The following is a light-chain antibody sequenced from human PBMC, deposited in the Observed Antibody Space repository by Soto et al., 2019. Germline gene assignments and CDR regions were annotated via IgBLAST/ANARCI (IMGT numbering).Light chain of an antibody. V-gene: IGKV1-27*01. CDR2: AAS. J-gene: IGKJ1*01. CDR1: QGISNY. Sequence: DIQMTQSPSPLSASVGDRVTITCRASQGISNYLAWYQQKPGKVPKLLIYAASTLQTGVPSRFSGSGSGTVFTLTISSLQPEDVATYYCQRYNRAPWTFGQGTKVEIK. CDR3: QRYNRAPWT.